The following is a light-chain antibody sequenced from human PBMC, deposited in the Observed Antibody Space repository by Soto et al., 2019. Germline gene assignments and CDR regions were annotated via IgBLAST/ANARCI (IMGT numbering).Light chain of an antibody. V-gene: IGKV3-15*01. CDR2: GAS. J-gene: IGKJ1*01. Sequence: EIVLTQSPATLSVSLGDSATLSCRASQSVSLSLAWYQMRPGQPPRLLIYGASTRATDIPARFSGSGSGTDFTLTISSLQSEDFAVYVGQHYHIWPSWTFGQGTKVELK. CDR1: QSVSLS. CDR3: QHYHIWPSWT.